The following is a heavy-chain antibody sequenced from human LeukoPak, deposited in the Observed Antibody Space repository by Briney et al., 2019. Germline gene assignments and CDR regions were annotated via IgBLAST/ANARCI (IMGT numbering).Heavy chain of an antibody. CDR3: ARNRAGIAVAWGYLSDY. CDR2: INPNSGGT. CDR1: GYTFTGYY. D-gene: IGHD6-19*01. V-gene: IGHV1-2*02. J-gene: IGHJ4*02. Sequence: ASVKVSCKASGYTFTGYYMHWVRQAPGQGLEWMGWINPNSGGTNYAQKFQGRVTTTRDTSISTAYMELRSLRSDDTAVYYCARNRAGIAVAWGYLSDYWGQGTLVTVSS.